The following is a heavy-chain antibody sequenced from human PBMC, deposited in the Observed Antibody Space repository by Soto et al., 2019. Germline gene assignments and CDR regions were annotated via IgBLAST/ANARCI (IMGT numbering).Heavy chain of an antibody. Sequence: GGSLRLSCAASGFSFSTHAMRWVRQAPGKGLEWVSTFSGSGGNIYYAESVKGRLTISRDDSKNTLYLHMNSLRVEDTAVYYCLIVPLWTGGPLAIVFWCQGILGSGSS. V-gene: IGHV3-23*01. D-gene: IGHD1-26*01. J-gene: IGHJ4*03. CDR1: GFSFSTHA. CDR2: FSGSGGNI. CDR3: LIVPLWTGGPLAIVF.